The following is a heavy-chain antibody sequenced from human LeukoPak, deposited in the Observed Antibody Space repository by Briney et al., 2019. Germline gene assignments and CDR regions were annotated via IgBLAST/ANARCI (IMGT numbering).Heavy chain of an antibody. D-gene: IGHD3-3*01. CDR3: AKAGYDLWSGYPNFDY. Sequence: PGGSLRLSCAASGFTFSSYSMNWVRQAPGKGLEWVSSISSSSSYIYYADSVKGRFTISRDNSKNTLYLQMNSLRAEDTAVYYCAKAGYDLWSGYPNFDYWGQGTLVTVSS. CDR1: GFTFSSYS. CDR2: ISSSSSYI. V-gene: IGHV3-21*04. J-gene: IGHJ4*02.